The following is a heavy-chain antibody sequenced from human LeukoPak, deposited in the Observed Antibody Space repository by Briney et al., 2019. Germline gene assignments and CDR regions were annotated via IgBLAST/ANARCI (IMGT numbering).Heavy chain of an antibody. D-gene: IGHD3-22*01. J-gene: IGHJ1*01. CDR2: INHSGST. CDR1: GGSFSGYY. V-gene: IGHV4-34*01. CDR3: ARDSYDSSGYSAEYFQH. Sequence: SETLSLTCAVYGGSFSGYYWSWIRQPPGKGLEWIGEINHSGSTNYNPSLKSRVTISVDTSKSQFSLKLSSVTAADTAVYYCARDSYDSSGYSAEYFQHWGQGTLVTVSS.